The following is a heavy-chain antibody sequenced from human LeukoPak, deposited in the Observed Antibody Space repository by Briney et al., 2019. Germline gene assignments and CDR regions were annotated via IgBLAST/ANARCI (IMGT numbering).Heavy chain of an antibody. CDR1: GFTFSSYA. CDR2: IKPDGSEE. J-gene: IGHJ4*02. CDR3: VRNWNLDS. Sequence: GGSLRLSCAASGFTFSSYAMSWVRQAPGGGLEWVANIKPDGSEENYGDSVKGRFIISRDNTKNSLFLQMNSLTAEDTALYYCVRNWNLDSWGQGTLVTVSS. D-gene: IGHD1-1*01. V-gene: IGHV3-7*01.